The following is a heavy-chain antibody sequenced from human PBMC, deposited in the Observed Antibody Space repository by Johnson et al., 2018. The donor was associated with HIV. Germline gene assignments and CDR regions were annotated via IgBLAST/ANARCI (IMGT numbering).Heavy chain of an antibody. CDR1: DFTVGSIY. J-gene: IGHJ3*02. D-gene: IGHD3-16*01. CDR2: IKQDGSEK. Sequence: VQLVESGGGLVQPGGSLRLSCAASDFTVGSIYMSWVRQAPGKGLEWVANIKQDGSEKYYVDSVKGRFTISRDNAKNSLYLQMNSLRAEDTAVYYCARDLKGGYAFDIWGQGTMVTVSS. V-gene: IGHV3-7*01. CDR3: ARDLKGGYAFDI.